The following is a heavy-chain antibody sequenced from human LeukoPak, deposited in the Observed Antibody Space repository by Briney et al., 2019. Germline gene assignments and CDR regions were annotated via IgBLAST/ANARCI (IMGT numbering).Heavy chain of an antibody. CDR3: ARDKSDSGSYSFDY. Sequence: GASVKVSCKASGYTFTGYYMHWVRQAPGQGLEWMGWINPNSGGTNYAQKFQGRVTMTRDTSISAAYMELSRLRDDDTAVYYCARDKSDSGSYSFDYWGQGTLVTVSS. J-gene: IGHJ4*02. CDR2: INPNSGGT. V-gene: IGHV1-2*02. D-gene: IGHD1-26*01. CDR1: GYTFTGYY.